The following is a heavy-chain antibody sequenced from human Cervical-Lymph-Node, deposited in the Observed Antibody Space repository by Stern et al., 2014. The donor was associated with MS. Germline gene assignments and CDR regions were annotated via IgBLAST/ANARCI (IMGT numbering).Heavy chain of an antibody. J-gene: IGHJ4*02. CDR3: ARGWTGYYYFDY. Sequence: QVTLKESGPALVKPTQTLTLTCNFSGFALSTSGMCVSWIRQPPGKALEWLARIDWDDDKKYSTSLKTRLTISKDTSKNQVVLTMTNMDPVDTATYYCARGWTGYYYFDYWGQGTLVTVSS. V-gene: IGHV2-70*15. D-gene: IGHD3/OR15-3a*01. CDR1: GFALSTSGMC. CDR2: IDWDDDK.